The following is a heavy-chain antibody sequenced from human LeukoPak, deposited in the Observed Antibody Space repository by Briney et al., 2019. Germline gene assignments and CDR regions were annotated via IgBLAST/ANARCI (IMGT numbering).Heavy chain of an antibody. D-gene: IGHD1-7*01. V-gene: IGHV1-2*02. Sequence: ASVKVSCKASGYIFTGYYMHWVRQAPGQGLEWMGWINPNSGGTNYAQKFQGRVTMTRDTSISTAYMELSRLRSDDTAVYYCARGWGNNWNYYYWGQGTLVTVSS. J-gene: IGHJ4*02. CDR2: INPNSGGT. CDR1: GYIFTGYY. CDR3: ARGWGNNWNYYY.